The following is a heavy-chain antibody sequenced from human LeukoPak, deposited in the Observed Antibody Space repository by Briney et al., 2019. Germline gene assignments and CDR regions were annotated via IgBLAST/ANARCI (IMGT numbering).Heavy chain of an antibody. CDR3: AKDMQGPLGDSAFDI. CDR2: ISWNSGSI. CDR1: GFPFYDYA. J-gene: IGHJ3*02. D-gene: IGHD3-16*01. Sequence: ALELSFSASGFPFYDYAMHWGRQASGEGLEGGSSISWNSGSIGYADSVKGRFTISRDNAKNSLYLQMNSLRAEDTALYYCAKDMQGPLGDSAFDIWGQGTMVTVSS. V-gene: IGHV3-9*01.